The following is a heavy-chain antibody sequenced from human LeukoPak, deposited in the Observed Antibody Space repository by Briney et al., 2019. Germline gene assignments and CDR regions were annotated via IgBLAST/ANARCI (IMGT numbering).Heavy chain of an antibody. Sequence: PSETLSLTCTVSGGSISSSSYYWGWIRQPPGKGLEWIGSIYYSGSTNYNPSLKSRVTISVDTSKNQFSLKLSSVTAADTAVYYCARGGTVTTNPRHKYWGQGTLVTVSS. CDR3: ARGGTVTTNPRHKY. CDR1: GGSISSSSYY. J-gene: IGHJ4*02. V-gene: IGHV4-39*07. D-gene: IGHD4-17*01. CDR2: IYYSGST.